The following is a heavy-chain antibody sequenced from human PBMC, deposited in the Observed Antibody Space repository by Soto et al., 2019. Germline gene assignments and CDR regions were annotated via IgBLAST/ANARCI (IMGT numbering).Heavy chain of an antibody. CDR2: ISGSGAGT. Sequence: GFRRLSGTAAGLTFSTSAVSWVRQAPEMGLEWVSGISGSGAGTYYADSVKGRFTVSRDNSKNTLYLQMSGLRDEDEAVYYCAKGPTVFGAVISFDYYYGMYVWGQGPPVTVSS. CDR1: GLTFSTSA. V-gene: IGHV3-23*01. CDR3: AKGPTVFGAVISFDYYYGMYV. D-gene: IGHD3-3*01. J-gene: IGHJ6*02.